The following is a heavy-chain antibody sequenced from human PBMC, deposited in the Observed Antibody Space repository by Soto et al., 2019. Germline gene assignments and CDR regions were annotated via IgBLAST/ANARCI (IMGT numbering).Heavy chain of an antibody. CDR1: GYSFTSFC. CDR3: ARRAGYYYYMDV. V-gene: IGHV5-51*01. J-gene: IGHJ6*03. CDR2: IYPGDSDT. Sequence: GVSLKISWKGAGYSFTSFCIGWVRQMPGKGLEWMGIIYPGDSDTRYSPSFQGQVTISADKSISTAYLQWSSLKASDTAMYYCARRAGYYYYMDVWGKGTTVTVSS.